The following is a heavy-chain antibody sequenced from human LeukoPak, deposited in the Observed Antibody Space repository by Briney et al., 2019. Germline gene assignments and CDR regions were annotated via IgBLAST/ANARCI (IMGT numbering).Heavy chain of an antibody. CDR3: ARGYCSGGSCYPLFDY. J-gene: IGHJ4*02. V-gene: IGHV3-21*01. CDR1: GFTFSSYS. D-gene: IGHD2-15*01. Sequence: PGGSLRLSCAASGFTFSSYSMNWVRQAPGKGLEWVSSISCSSSYIYYADSVKDRFTISRDNAKNSLYLQMNSLRAEDTAVYYCARGYCSGGSCYPLFDYWGQGTLVTVSS. CDR2: ISCSSSYI.